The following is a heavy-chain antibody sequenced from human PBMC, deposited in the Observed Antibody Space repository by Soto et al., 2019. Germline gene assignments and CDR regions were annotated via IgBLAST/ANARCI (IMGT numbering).Heavy chain of an antibody. CDR2: ISYDGSLQ. J-gene: IGHJ4*02. CDR1: GFAFSSYG. Sequence: QAQLVESGGGVVQPGRSLRLSCAASGFAFSSYGMHWVRQAPGTGLDWVAVISYDGSLQHYADSVKGRFTISRDNSENMVIMQMSRLRAEDTAVYYCVSDRGYGHASVPYSWGQGTLVSVSS. V-gene: IGHV3-30*03. D-gene: IGHD5-18*01. CDR3: VSDRGYGHASVPYS.